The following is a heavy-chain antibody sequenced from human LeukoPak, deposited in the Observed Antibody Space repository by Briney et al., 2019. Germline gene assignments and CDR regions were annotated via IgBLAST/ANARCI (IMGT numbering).Heavy chain of an antibody. V-gene: IGHV3-30*03. CDR1: GFTFSSYG. CDR2: ISYDGSNK. CDR3: ARDQSWSGLY. J-gene: IGHJ4*02. D-gene: IGHD3-3*01. Sequence: PGGSLRLSCAASGFTFSSYGMHWVRQAPGKGLEWVAVISYDGSNKYYADSVKGRFTISRDNSKNTLYLQMNSLRAEDTAVYYCARDQSWSGLYWGQGTLVTVSS.